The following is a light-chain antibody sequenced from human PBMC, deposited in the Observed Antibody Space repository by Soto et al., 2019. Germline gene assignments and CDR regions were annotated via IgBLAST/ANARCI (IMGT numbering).Light chain of an antibody. CDR1: SSDVGGYNY. CDR2: EVN. V-gene: IGLV2-8*01. J-gene: IGLJ1*01. Sequence: QSALTQPPSASGSPGQSVTISCTGTSSDVGGYNYVSWYQQNPGKVPKLMLYEVNKRPSGVPDRFSGSKSGNTASLTVSGLQAEDESDYYCTSYAGGNNVFGTGTKVTVL. CDR3: TSYAGGNNV.